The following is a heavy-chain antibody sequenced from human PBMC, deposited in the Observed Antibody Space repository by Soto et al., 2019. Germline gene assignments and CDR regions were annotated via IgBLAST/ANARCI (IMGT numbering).Heavy chain of an antibody. CDR3: AKGSPTSTVTTSYYFDY. J-gene: IGHJ4*02. D-gene: IGHD4-17*01. CDR1: GFTFSSYA. Sequence: GGSLRLSCAPSGFTFSSYAMSWVRQAPGKGLEWVSAISGSGGSTYYADSVKGRFTISRDNSKNTLYLQMNSLRAEDTAVYYCAKGSPTSTVTTSYYFDYWGQGTLVTVSS. V-gene: IGHV3-23*01. CDR2: ISGSGGST.